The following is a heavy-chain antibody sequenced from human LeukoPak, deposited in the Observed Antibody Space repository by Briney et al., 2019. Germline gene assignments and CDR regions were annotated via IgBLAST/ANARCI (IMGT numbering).Heavy chain of an antibody. CDR1: GGTFSSYA. Sequence: ASVKVSCKASGGTFSSYAISWVRQAPGQGLEWMGRIIPIIGTANYTQKFQGRVTITTDESTSTDYMEVSRLRDEDTAVYYCAREVITMVRGVISPVASDYWGQGTLVTVSS. V-gene: IGHV1-69*05. J-gene: IGHJ4*02. CDR2: IIPIIGTA. CDR3: AREVITMVRGVISPVASDY. D-gene: IGHD3-10*01.